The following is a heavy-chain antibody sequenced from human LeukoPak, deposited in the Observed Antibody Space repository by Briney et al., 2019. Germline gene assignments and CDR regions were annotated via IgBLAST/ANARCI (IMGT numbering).Heavy chain of an antibody. CDR3: ARPGYSYGLDY. V-gene: IGHV1-46*01. Sequence: ASVKVSCKASGYAFTSYYIHWVRQAPGQGLEWMGVINPSSGGTSYAQKFQGRVTMTRDTSTGTVYMALSSLRSEDTAVYYCARPGYSYGLDYWGQRTLVTVSS. D-gene: IGHD5-18*01. CDR2: INPSSGGT. J-gene: IGHJ4*02. CDR1: GYAFTSYY.